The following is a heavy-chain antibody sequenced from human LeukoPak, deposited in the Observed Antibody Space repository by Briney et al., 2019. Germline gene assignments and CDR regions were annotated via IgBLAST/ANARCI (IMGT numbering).Heavy chain of an antibody. CDR1: GFTVSSNY. V-gene: IGHV3-66*02. J-gene: IGHJ4*02. CDR3: ARDLKTRAFDY. Sequence: PGGSLRLSCAASGFTVSSNYMIWVRQAPGKGLEWVSVIYSGGSTYYADSVKGRFTISRDNSKNTLYLQMNSLRAEDTAVYYCARDLKTRAFDYWGQGTLVTVSS. CDR2: IYSGGST.